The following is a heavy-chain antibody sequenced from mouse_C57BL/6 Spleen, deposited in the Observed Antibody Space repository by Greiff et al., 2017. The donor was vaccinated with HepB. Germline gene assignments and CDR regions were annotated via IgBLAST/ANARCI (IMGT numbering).Heavy chain of an antibody. CDR1: GYTFPDYN. V-gene: IGHV1-18*01. CDR3: ARRDRNLFAY. Sequence: EVQLQQSGPELVKPGASVKIPCKASGYTFPDYNMDWVKQSHGKSLEWIGDINPNNGGTIYNQKFKGKATLTVDKSSSTAYMELRSLTSEDTAVYYCARRDRNLFAYWGQGTLVTVSA. CDR2: INPNNGGT. D-gene: IGHD2-14*01. J-gene: IGHJ3*01.